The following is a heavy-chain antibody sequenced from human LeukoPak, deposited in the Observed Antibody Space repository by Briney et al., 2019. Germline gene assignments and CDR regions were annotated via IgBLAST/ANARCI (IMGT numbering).Heavy chain of an antibody. J-gene: IGHJ4*02. V-gene: IGHV3-21*01. D-gene: IGHD3-10*01. CDR1: GFTFSRYT. CDR2: ISSNGAYI. Sequence: GESLRLSCAASGFTFSRYTINWVRQAPGKGLEWVSSISSNGAYIYYADSMEGRFTISRDNARNSLFLQMDSLRPEDTAVYYCAKGARYGSGQLDLLFDYWGQGTLVTVSS. CDR3: AKGARYGSGQLDLLFDY.